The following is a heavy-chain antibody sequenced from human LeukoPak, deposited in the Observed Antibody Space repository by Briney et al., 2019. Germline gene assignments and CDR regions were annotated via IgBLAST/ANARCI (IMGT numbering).Heavy chain of an antibody. V-gene: IGHV1-2*02. Sequence: EASVKVSCKASGYTFIGYYMHWVRQAPGQGLEWMGWINPNSGGTNYAQKFQGRVTMTRDTSISTAYMELSRLRSDDTAVYYCARDSTLVYGDYVYWFDPWGQGTLVTVSS. J-gene: IGHJ5*02. D-gene: IGHD4-17*01. CDR3: ARDSTLVYGDYVYWFDP. CDR2: INPNSGGT. CDR1: GYTFIGYY.